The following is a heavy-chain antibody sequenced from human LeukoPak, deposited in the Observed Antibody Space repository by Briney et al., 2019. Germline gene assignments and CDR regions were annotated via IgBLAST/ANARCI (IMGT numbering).Heavy chain of an antibody. CDR3: ARPYYYDSSGQRYFDY. CDR2: INPNSGGT. J-gene: IGHJ4*02. D-gene: IGHD3-22*01. CDR1: GYTFTGYY. Sequence: GASVKVSCKASGYTFTGYYMHWVRQAPGQGLEWMGWINPNSGGTNYAQKFQGRVTMTRDTSISTAYMELSRLRSDDTAVYYCARPYYYDSSGQRYFDYWGQGTLVTVSS. V-gene: IGHV1-2*02.